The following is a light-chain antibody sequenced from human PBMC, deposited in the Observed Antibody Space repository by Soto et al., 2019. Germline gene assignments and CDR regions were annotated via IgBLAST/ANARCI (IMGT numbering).Light chain of an antibody. CDR2: GAS. CDR3: QQSGRSPLT. V-gene: IGKV3-20*01. J-gene: IGKJ4*01. CDR1: QSVNNY. Sequence: EIVLTQSPGTLSLSPGERATLSCRASQSVNNYSAWYQQKPGQAPRLLIYGASSRAPGIPDRFSGSGSATDFTLTISRLEPEDFAVYYCQQSGRSPLTFGGGTKVEIK.